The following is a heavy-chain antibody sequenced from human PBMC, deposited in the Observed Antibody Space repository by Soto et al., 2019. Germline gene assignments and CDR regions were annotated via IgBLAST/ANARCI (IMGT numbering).Heavy chain of an antibody. CDR3: ARDRFNWDDGYLSF. CDR1: GLTFSNFG. Sequence: QVQMVESGGGGVQSGRSLRLSCEATGLTFSNFGIHWVRQAPGKGLEWVAVLCSDGRSKFYAASVKGRFTISADTSKNTIYLQMNSLRAEDTAVYYCARDRFNWDDGYLSFWGQGTPVIVSS. J-gene: IGHJ4*02. V-gene: IGHV3-33*01. CDR2: LCSDGRSK. D-gene: IGHD1-20*01.